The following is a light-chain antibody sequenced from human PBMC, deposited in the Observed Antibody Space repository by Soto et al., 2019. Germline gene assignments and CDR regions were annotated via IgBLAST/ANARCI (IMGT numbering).Light chain of an antibody. V-gene: IGKV3-15*01. CDR3: QQYNNWPPWT. CDR1: QSVSTN. Sequence: RVVTQSPATLSLSPGERATLSCRASQSVSTNVAWYQQKPGQAPRLLIYGASTRATDIPARFSGSGSGTDFTLTISSLRSEDFAVYYCQQYNNWPPWTFGQGTKVDIK. J-gene: IGKJ1*01. CDR2: GAS.